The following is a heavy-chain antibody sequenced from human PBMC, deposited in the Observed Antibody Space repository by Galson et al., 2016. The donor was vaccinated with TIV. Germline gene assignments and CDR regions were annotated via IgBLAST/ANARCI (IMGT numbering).Heavy chain of an antibody. D-gene: IGHD3-10*01. CDR1: GFTFSSYL. CDR3: VKDMVRGVIGGFFQH. J-gene: IGHJ1*01. Sequence: SLRLSCAASGFTFSSYLMSWVRQAPGKGLEWVSSISATGISTYYGDSVKGRFTISRDNSKNTLSLQLNSLRAEDTAVYYCVKDMVRGVIGGFFQHWGQGTLVGVSS. V-gene: IGHV3-23*01. CDR2: ISATGIST.